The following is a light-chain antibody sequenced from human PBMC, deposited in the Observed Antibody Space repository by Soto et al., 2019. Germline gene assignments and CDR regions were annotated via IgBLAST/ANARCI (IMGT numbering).Light chain of an antibody. CDR2: EVS. Sequence: QSALTQPASVSGSPGQSITISCTGTSSDVGAYNYVSWYRQHPGKAPKLVIYEVSNRPSGISSRFSGSKSGNTASLTVSGLQTDDEADYYCSSYGGSNNFVFGTGTKLTVL. V-gene: IGLV2-14*01. J-gene: IGLJ1*01. CDR1: SSDVGAYNY. CDR3: SSYGGSNNFV.